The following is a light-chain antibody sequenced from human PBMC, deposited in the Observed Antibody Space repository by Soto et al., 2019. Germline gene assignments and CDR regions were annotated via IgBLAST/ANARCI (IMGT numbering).Light chain of an antibody. CDR3: QQYGSAPWT. CDR1: QSVNNNY. CDR2: AAS. J-gene: IGKJ1*01. V-gene: IGKV3-20*01. Sequence: EIVLTQSPGTLSLSPGERATLSCRASQSVNNNYLAWYQHKPGQSPRLLIYAASNRAGGIPDRFGGSVSGTDFTHTVSRLEPEDFAVYYCQQYGSAPWTFGQGTKVDI.